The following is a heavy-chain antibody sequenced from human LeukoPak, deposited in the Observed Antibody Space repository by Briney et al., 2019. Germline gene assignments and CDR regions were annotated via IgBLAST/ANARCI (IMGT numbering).Heavy chain of an antibody. CDR1: GLTFSSSS. V-gene: IGHV3-21*01. CDR2: IISSSSYI. CDR3: ARGGSDYDY. Sequence: PGGSLRLSCSASGLTFSSSSMNWVRQAPGKGLEWVSSIISSSSYIYYADSVKGRFTISRDNAKNSLYLQMNSLRAEDTAMYYCARGGSDYDYWGQGTLVTVSS. J-gene: IGHJ4*02. D-gene: IGHD1-26*01.